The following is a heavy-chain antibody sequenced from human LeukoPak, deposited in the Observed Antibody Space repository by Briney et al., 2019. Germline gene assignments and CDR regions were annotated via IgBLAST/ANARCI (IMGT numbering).Heavy chain of an antibody. V-gene: IGHV4-34*01. Sequence: ASETLSLTCAVYGGSFSGYYWSWIRQPPGKGLEWIGEINHSGSTNYNPSLKSRVTISVDTSKNQFSLKLSSVTAADTAVYYCARDGSYDYVWGSYRPLYNWFDPWGQGTLVTVSS. D-gene: IGHD3-16*02. CDR1: GGSFSGYY. CDR2: INHSGST. J-gene: IGHJ5*02. CDR3: ARDGSYDYVWGSYRPLYNWFDP.